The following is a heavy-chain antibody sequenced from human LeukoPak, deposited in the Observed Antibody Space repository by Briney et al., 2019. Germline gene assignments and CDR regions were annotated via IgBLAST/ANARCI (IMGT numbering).Heavy chain of an antibody. CDR1: GGSISSGSYY. V-gene: IGHV4-61*02. CDR2: IYTSGST. J-gene: IGHJ6*03. D-gene: IGHD5-18*01. CDR3: ARGLRRLAGYGYYYYYYMDV. Sequence: PSQTLSLTCTVSGGSISSGSYYWSWIRQPAGKGLEWIGRIYTSGSTNYNPSLKSRVTISVDTSKNQFSLELFSVTAADTALYYCARGLRRLAGYGYYYYYYMDVWAKGTTVSVSS.